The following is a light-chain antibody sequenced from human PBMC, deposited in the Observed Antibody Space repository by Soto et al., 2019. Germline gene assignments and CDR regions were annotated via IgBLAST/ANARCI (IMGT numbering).Light chain of an antibody. CDR2: EGS. CDR1: SSDVGSYNL. V-gene: IGLV2-23*01. CDR3: CSYAGSSTSYV. J-gene: IGLJ1*01. Sequence: HSVLTQPPSVSGSPGQSITISCTGTSSDVGSYNLVSWYQQHPGKAPKLMIYEGSKRPSGVSNRFSGSKSGRTASLTISGPQAEDEADYYCCSYAGSSTSYVFGTGTKVTVL.